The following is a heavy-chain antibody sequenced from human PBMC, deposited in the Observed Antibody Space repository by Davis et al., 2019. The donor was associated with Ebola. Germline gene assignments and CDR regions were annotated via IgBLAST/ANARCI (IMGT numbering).Heavy chain of an antibody. Sequence: SVTVSCKASGGTFSSYAISWVRQAPGQGLEWMGGIIPIFGTANYAQKFQGRVTITADESTSTAYMELSSLRSEDTAVYYCARASPGYYDSGEFDYWGQGTLVTVSS. CDR3: ARASPGYYDSGEFDY. V-gene: IGHV1-69*13. CDR2: IIPIFGTA. CDR1: GGTFSSYA. D-gene: IGHD3-22*01. J-gene: IGHJ4*02.